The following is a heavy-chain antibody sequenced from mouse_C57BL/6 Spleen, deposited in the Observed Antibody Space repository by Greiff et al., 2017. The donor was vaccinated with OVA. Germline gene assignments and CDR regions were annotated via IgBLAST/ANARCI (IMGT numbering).Heavy chain of an antibody. V-gene: IGHV2-5*01. D-gene: IGHD1-1*01. CDR3: AKEENYYGSSYDAMDY. CDR2: IWRGGST. CDR1: GFSLTSYG. Sequence: VKLMESGPGLVQPSQSLSITCTVSGFSLTSYGVHWVRQSPGKGLEWLGVIWRGGSTDYNAAFMSRLSITKDNSKSQVFFKMNSLQADDTAIYYCAKEENYYGSSYDAMDYWGQGTSVTVSS. J-gene: IGHJ4*01.